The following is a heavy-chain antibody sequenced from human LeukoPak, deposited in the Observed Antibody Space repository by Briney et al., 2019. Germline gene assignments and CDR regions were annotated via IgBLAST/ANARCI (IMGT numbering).Heavy chain of an antibody. Sequence: GGSLRLSCAASGFTFSNYNINWVRQAPGKGLEWVSYISSSSSTISYADSVKGRFTISRDNAKNSLYLQMNSLRAEDTAVYYCARGGEYDSWSGYQIDYWGQGTLVTVSS. D-gene: IGHD3-3*01. V-gene: IGHV3-48*01. CDR1: GFTFSNYN. CDR3: ARGGEYDSWSGYQIDY. J-gene: IGHJ4*02. CDR2: ISSSSSTI.